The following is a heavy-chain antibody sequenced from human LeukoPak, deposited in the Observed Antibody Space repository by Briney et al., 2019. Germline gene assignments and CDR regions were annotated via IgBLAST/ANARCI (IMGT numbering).Heavy chain of an antibody. Sequence: GGSLRLSCAASGFTFSSYAMHWVRQAPGKGLEWVAVISYDGGNKYYADSVKGRFTISRDNSKNTVYLQMNSLRADDTAVYYCARVYYGSGSLHYYYYYMDVWGKGTTVTISS. J-gene: IGHJ6*03. D-gene: IGHD3-10*01. CDR1: GFTFSSYA. CDR2: ISYDGGNK. V-gene: IGHV3-30*14. CDR3: ARVYYGSGSLHYYYYYMDV.